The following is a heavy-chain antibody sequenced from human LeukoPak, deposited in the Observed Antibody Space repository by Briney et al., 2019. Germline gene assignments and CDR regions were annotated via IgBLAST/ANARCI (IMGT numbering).Heavy chain of an antibody. Sequence: GGSLRLSCAASGFTFSSYWMSWVRQAPGKGLEWVANIKQDGSEKYYVDSVKGRFTISRDNAKNSLYLQMNSLRAEDTAVYYCERGSGYDFSGYYYMDVWGKGTTVTVSS. V-gene: IGHV3-7*01. CDR3: ERGSGYDFSGYYYMDV. CDR2: IKQDGSEK. J-gene: IGHJ6*03. D-gene: IGHD5-12*01. CDR1: GFTFSSYW.